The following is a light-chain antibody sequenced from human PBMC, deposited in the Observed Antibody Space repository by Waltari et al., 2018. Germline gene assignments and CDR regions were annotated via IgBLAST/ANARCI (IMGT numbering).Light chain of an antibody. J-gene: IGKJ2*01. CDR2: GAS. CDR3: QQYGSSPDT. CDR1: QSVSSSY. V-gene: IGKV3-20*01. Sequence: EIVLTQSPGTLSLSPGERATLSCRASQSVSSSYLAWYQQKPGQAPRLLIYGASSRATGIPDRFSGSGSVTDFTLTISRLEPEEFAVYYCQQYGSSPDTFGQGTKLEIK.